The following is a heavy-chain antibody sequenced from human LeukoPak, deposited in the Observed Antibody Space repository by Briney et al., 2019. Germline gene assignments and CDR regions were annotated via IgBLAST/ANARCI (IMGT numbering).Heavy chain of an antibody. CDR1: GYTFSDHD. V-gene: IGHV1-8*01. D-gene: IGHD4-17*01. Sequence: ASVKVSCKASGYTFSDHDVNWVRQAPGQGLEWMGWMNPNTGNTGYAQNLQGRVTMTRTNSITTAYMELSSLTSDDTAVYYCARGGGGEYLDWFDFWGQGTLVIVSS. CDR3: ARGGGGEYLDWFDF. J-gene: IGHJ5*01. CDR2: MNPNTGNT.